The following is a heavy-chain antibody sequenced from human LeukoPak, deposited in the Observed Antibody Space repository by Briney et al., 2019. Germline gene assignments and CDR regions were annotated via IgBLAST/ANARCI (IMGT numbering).Heavy chain of an antibody. V-gene: IGHV3-23*01. CDR3: AKGPEDIVVVPAAIG. CDR2: ISGAGGTT. J-gene: IGHJ4*02. D-gene: IGHD2-2*01. CDR1: GFSFSDSA. Sequence: GGSLRLSCAASGFSFSDSAMSWVRQAPGKGLEWVSGISGAGGTTNYADSVKGRFTVSRDNSKNTFYLQMNSLRAEDTAVYYCAKGPEDIVVVPAAIGWGQGTLVTVSS.